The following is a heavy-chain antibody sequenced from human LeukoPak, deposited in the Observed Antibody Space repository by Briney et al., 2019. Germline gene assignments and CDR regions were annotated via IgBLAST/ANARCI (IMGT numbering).Heavy chain of an antibody. CDR1: GFTFSSYA. CDR3: ARDRLIAVAGNWFDP. J-gene: IGHJ5*02. V-gene: IGHV4-4*07. Sequence: PGGSLRLSCAASGFTFSSYAMSWIRQPAGKGLEWIGRIYTSGSTNYNPSLKSRVTISVDKSKNQFSLKLSSVTAADTAVYYCARDRLIAVAGNWFDPWGQGTLVTVSS. CDR2: IYTSGST. D-gene: IGHD6-19*01.